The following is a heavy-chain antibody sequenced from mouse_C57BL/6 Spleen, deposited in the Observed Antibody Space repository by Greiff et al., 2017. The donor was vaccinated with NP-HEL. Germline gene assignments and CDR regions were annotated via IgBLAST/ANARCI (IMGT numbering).Heavy chain of an antibody. D-gene: IGHD2-2*01. CDR1: GFNIKNTY. V-gene: IGHV14-3*01. J-gene: IGHJ3*01. Sequence: EVQWVESVAELVRPGASVKLSCTASGFNIKNTYMHWVKQRPEQGLEWIGRIDPANGNTKYAPKFQGKATITADTSSNTAYLQLSSLTSEDTAIYYCARGEGLYGYDAFAYWGQGTLVTVSA. CDR3: ARGEGLYGYDAFAY. CDR2: IDPANGNT.